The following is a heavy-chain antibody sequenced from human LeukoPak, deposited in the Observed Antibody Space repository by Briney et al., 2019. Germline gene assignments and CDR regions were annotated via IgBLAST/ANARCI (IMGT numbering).Heavy chain of an antibody. J-gene: IGHJ4*02. CDR1: GYTFTAYY. V-gene: IGHV1-2*02. CDR2: IDTKSGGT. Sequence: ASVKVSCKASGYTFTAYYMHWVRQAPGQGLEWMGWIDTKSGGTKYAQKFQGRVTITRDTSIDTAYMELSRLISDDTALYSCASEAFCAGGRCYLHRVASWGPGTLVTVSA. D-gene: IGHD2-8*02. CDR3: ASEAFCAGGRCYLHRVAS.